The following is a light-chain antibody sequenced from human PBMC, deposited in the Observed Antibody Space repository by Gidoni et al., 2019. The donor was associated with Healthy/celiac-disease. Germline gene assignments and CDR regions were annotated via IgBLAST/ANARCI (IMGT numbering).Light chain of an antibody. CDR2: AAS. CDR3: QQSYSTPRT. CDR1: QSISSY. Sequence: TITCRASQSISSYLNWYQQKPGKAPKLLIYAASSLQSGVPSRFSGSGSGTDFTLPISSLQPEDFATYYCQQSYSTPRTFGQXTKVEIK. V-gene: IGKV1-39*01. J-gene: IGKJ1*01.